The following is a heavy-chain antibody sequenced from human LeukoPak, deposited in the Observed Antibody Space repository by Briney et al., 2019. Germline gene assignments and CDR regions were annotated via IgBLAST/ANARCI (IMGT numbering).Heavy chain of an antibody. CDR2: ISYDGSNK. V-gene: IGHV3-30*18. J-gene: IGHJ4*02. CDR1: GFTFSSCG. Sequence: GGSLRLSCAASGFTFSSCGMHWVRQAPGKGLEWVAVISYDGSNKYYADSVKGRFTISRDNSKNTLYLQMNSLRAEDTAVYYCAKDFIDGGWYGLGALDYWGQGTLVTVSS. D-gene: IGHD6-19*01. CDR3: AKDFIDGGWYGLGALDY.